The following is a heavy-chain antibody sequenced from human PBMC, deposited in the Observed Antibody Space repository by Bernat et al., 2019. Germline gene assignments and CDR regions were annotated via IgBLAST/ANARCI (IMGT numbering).Heavy chain of an antibody. Sequence: QVQLVQSGAEVKKPGASVKVSCKASGYTFTGYYMHWVRQAPGQGLEYMGWINPKSGDTHYTQNFQGRVTMTRETSIRTVYMEVSRLRSDDTAVYFCARDHDVYGDSLTWFDTWGQGTLVAVSS. J-gene: IGHJ5*02. V-gene: IGHV1-2*02. D-gene: IGHD4-17*01. CDR2: INPKSGDT. CDR3: ARDHDVYGDSLTWFDT. CDR1: GYTFTGYY.